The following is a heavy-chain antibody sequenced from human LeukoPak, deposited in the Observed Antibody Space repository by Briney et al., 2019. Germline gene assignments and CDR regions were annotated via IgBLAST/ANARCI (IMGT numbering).Heavy chain of an antibody. CDR3: ARESYYDSSGPFDY. J-gene: IGHJ4*02. D-gene: IGHD3-22*01. CDR1: GGSVSSGTDH. Sequence: PSETLSLTCTVSGGSVSSGTDHWSWIRQPPGKGLEWIGEINHSGSTNYNPSLKSRVTISVDTSKNQFSLKLSSVTAADTAVYYCARESYYDSSGPFDYWGQGTLVTVSS. V-gene: IGHV4-61*01. CDR2: INHSGST.